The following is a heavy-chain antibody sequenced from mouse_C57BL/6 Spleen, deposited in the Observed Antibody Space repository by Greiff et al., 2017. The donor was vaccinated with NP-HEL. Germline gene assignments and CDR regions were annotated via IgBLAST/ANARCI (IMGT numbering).Heavy chain of an antibody. J-gene: IGHJ2*01. CDR2: IDPETGGT. D-gene: IGHD4-1*01. Sequence: VKLVESGAELVRPGASVTLSCKASGYTFTDYEMHWVKQTPVHGLEWIGAIDPETGGTAYNQKFKGKAILTADKSSSTAYMELRSLTSEDSAVYYCTRYWAYFDYWGQGTTLTVSS. V-gene: IGHV1-15*01. CDR3: TRYWAYFDY. CDR1: GYTFTDYE.